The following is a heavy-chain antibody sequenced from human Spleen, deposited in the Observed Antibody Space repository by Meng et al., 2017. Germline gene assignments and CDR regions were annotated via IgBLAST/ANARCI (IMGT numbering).Heavy chain of an antibody. Sequence: QVQLVRAGAELKKPGASVRVSCKSSGYTFTAYYIHWVRQAPGQGLEWMGQINPKSGGTNYAQRFQGSVTMTRDTSISTAYMEVSSLRSDDTAVYYCAREGYNSGWTYFDYWGQGTLVTVSS. V-gene: IGHV1-2*06. CDR1: GYTFTAYY. CDR3: AREGYNSGWTYFDY. CDR2: INPKSGGT. J-gene: IGHJ4*02. D-gene: IGHD6-19*01.